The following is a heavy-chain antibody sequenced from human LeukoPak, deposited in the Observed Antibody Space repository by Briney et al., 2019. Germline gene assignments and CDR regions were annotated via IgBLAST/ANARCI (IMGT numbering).Heavy chain of an antibody. J-gene: IGHJ4*02. Sequence: GGSLRLPCAASGFTFSSYSMNWVRQAPGKGLEWVSSISSSSSYIYYADSVKGRFTISRDNAKNSLYLQMNSLRAEDSAVYYCARAKTTYYYDSSSGYWGQGTLVTVSS. CDR2: ISSSSSYI. V-gene: IGHV3-21*01. CDR3: ARAKTTYYYDSSSGY. D-gene: IGHD3-22*01. CDR1: GFTFSSYS.